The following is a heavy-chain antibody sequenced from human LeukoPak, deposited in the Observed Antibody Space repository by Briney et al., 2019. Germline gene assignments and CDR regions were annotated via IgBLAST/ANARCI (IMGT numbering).Heavy chain of an antibody. Sequence: GGSLRFSCSASAFTISGYARQWHRQAPGQGLEYVSTISSNGGSTYYADSVKGRFTISRDNSKNTLYLHMNSLRAEDTAVYYCAKERVPGSWWGVFFDYWGQGTLVTVSS. CDR2: ISSNGGST. CDR1: AFTISGYA. CDR3: AKERVPGSWWGVFFDY. J-gene: IGHJ4*02. V-gene: IGHV3-64*04. D-gene: IGHD6-13*01.